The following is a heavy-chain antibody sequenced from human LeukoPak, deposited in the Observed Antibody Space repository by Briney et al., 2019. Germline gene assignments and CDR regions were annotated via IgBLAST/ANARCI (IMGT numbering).Heavy chain of an antibody. D-gene: IGHD5-24*01. CDR3: AREKMATIY. Sequence: XGLEWVSVIYSGGSTYYADSVKGRFTISRDNSKNTLYLQMNSLRAEDTAVYYCAREKMATIYWGQGTLVTVSS. V-gene: IGHV3-53*01. J-gene: IGHJ4*02. CDR2: IYSGGST.